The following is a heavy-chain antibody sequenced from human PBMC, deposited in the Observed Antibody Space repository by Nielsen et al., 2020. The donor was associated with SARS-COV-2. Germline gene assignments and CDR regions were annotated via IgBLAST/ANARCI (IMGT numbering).Heavy chain of an antibody. Sequence: LSLTCGASGFTISSSFMSWVRQAAGKGLDWVSVIYTDGSTSHADSVKGRFTISRDNSKNTLYLQMNSLRAEDTAVYYCARDNWGRMDVWGQGTTVTVSS. CDR2: IYTDGST. D-gene: IGHD7-27*01. CDR3: ARDNWGRMDV. J-gene: IGHJ6*02. V-gene: IGHV3-66*01. CDR1: GFTISSSF.